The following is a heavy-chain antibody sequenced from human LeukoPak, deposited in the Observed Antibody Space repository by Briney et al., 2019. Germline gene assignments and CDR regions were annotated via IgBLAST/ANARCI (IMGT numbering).Heavy chain of an antibody. J-gene: IGHJ4*02. V-gene: IGHV3-30*04. Sequence: PGGSLRLSCAASGFTFSSYAMHWVRQAPGKGLEWVAVISYDGSNKYYTDSVKGRFTISRDNSKNTLYLQMNSLRAEDKAVYYCARADIVATIPFDYWGQGTLVTVSS. CDR3: ARADIVATIPFDY. CDR2: ISYDGSNK. D-gene: IGHD5-12*01. CDR1: GFTFSSYA.